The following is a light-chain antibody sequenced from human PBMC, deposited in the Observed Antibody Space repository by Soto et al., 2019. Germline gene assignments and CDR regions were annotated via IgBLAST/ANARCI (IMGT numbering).Light chain of an antibody. J-gene: IGKJ2*01. CDR3: QQRSNWPPVYT. CDR1: QSVSSY. Sequence: EIVLTQSPATLSLSPGERATLSCRASQSVSSYLAWYQQKPGQAPRLLIYDASNRATGIPARFSGSGSGTDFILIISSLEPEDFAVYYCQQRSNWPPVYTFGQGTKLEIK. CDR2: DAS. V-gene: IGKV3-11*01.